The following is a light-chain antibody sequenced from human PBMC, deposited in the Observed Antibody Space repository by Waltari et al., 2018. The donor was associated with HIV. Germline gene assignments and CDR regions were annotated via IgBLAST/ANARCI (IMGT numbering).Light chain of an antibody. CDR3: QQYGTSPHT. CDR2: GAS. J-gene: IGKJ2*01. CDR1: QIVRRDD. Sequence: IVLTQSPGTLSLSPGERATLSCRASQIVRRDDLAWYLQKPGQAPRLLISGASRRATGIPDRFSASGFATDFTLNISRLQPEDCAVYFCQQYGTSPHTFGQGTTLDI. V-gene: IGKV3-20*01.